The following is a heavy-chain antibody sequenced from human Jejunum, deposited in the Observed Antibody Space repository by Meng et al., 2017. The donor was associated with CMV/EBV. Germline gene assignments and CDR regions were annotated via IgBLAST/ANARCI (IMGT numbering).Heavy chain of an antibody. CDR1: GGPISGYY. CDR3: ARECVGEAYDCQWNYWFDP. J-gene: IGHJ5*02. V-gene: IGHV4-4*07. Sequence: QVPLHESGSGLVRPSEPLSLTCSVSGGPISGYYWSWVRQPAGKRLEWIGRFHPGGTTNYNPSLENRITVSVDSSKNQFFLKLTSVTAADTAIYYCARECVGEAYDCQWNYWFDPWGRGTLVTVSS. CDR2: FHPGGTT. D-gene: IGHD3-16*01.